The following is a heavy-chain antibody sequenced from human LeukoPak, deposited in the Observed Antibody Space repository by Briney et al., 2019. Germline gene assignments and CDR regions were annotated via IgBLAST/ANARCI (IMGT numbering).Heavy chain of an antibody. Sequence: PSETLSLTCAVYGGSFSGYYWSWIRQPPGKGLEWIGEINHSGSTNYNPSLKSRVTISVDTSKNQFSLKLSSVTAADTAVYYCARGIMGIRLRLNWFDPWGQGTLVTVSS. CDR1: GGSFSGYY. J-gene: IGHJ5*02. CDR3: ARGIMGIRLRLNWFDP. V-gene: IGHV4-34*01. D-gene: IGHD5-18*01. CDR2: INHSGST.